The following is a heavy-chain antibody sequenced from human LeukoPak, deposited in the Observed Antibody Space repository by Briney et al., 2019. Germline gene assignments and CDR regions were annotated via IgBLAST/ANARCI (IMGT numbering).Heavy chain of an antibody. CDR1: GFTFSDHY. D-gene: IGHD3-10*01. CDR2: SSNKANSYTP. CDR3: VRERDYYGSGSEDYYFDY. V-gene: IGHV3-72*01. Sequence: PGGSLRLSCAASGFTFSDHYMDWVRQAPGKGLEWVGRSSNKANSYTPQYAASVTGRFTISRDDSKNSLYLQMNGLKTEDTAVYYCVRERDYYGSGSEDYYFDYWGQGALVTVSS. J-gene: IGHJ4*02.